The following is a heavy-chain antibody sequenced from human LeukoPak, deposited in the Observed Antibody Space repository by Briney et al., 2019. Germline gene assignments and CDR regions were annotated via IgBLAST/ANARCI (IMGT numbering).Heavy chain of an antibody. D-gene: IGHD6-13*01. Sequence: SETLSLTCTVSGGSIGSGGYYWSWIRQHPGKGLEWIGYIYYSGSTYYNPSLKSRVTISVDTSKNQFSLKLSSVTAADTAVYYCARAVAKQIHLGIAADNWFDPWGQGTLVTVSS. CDR1: GGSIGSGGYY. CDR3: ARAVAKQIHLGIAADNWFDP. CDR2: IYYSGST. J-gene: IGHJ5*02. V-gene: IGHV4-31*03.